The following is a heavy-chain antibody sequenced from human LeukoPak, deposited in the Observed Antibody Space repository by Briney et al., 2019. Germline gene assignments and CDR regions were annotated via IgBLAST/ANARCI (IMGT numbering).Heavy chain of an antibody. J-gene: IGHJ4*02. CDR3: ASAGAPGRNYAGLDY. D-gene: IGHD3-10*01. V-gene: IGHV3-48*01. CDR1: GFTFSGYS. CDR2: TSSSSGTI. Sequence: GGSLRLSCAASGFTFSGYSMNWVRQAPGKGLEWVSYTSSSSGTIYYADSVKGRFTISRDSSKNTLYLQMNSLRPEDTAVYYCASAGAPGRNYAGLDYWGQGTLVTVSS.